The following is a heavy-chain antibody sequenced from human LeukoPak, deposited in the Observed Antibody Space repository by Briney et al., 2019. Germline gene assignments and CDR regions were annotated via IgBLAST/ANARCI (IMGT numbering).Heavy chain of an antibody. CDR3: AKANDDSSGYHRTTPKYYFDY. Sequence: PGGSLRLSCAASGFTFSSYGMSWVRQAPGKGLEWVSAISGSGGSTYYADSVKGRFTISRDNSKNTLYLQMNSLRAEDTAVYYCAKANDDSSGYHRTTPKYYFDYWGQGTLVTVSS. J-gene: IGHJ4*02. V-gene: IGHV3-23*01. CDR2: ISGSGGST. CDR1: GFTFSSYG. D-gene: IGHD3-22*01.